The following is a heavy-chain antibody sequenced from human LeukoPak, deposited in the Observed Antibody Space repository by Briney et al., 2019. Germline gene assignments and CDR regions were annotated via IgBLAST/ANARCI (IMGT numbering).Heavy chain of an antibody. Sequence: GGSLRLSCAASGFTFSRYEMNWVRQAPGKGLEWVSSISSTSGYMYYGDSVKGRFTISRDSAKNSLYLQMNSLRAEDTAVYYCARDRPTVTLDYWGQGTLVTVSS. CDR2: ISSTSGYM. CDR3: ARDRPTVTLDY. V-gene: IGHV3-21*01. D-gene: IGHD4-17*01. J-gene: IGHJ4*02. CDR1: GFTFSRYE.